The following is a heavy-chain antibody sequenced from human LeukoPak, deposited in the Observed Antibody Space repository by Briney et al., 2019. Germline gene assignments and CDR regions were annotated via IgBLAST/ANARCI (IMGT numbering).Heavy chain of an antibody. D-gene: IGHD3-22*01. J-gene: IGHJ3*02. Sequence: PSETLSLTCTVSGGSISSYYWSWIRQPPGKGLEWIGYIYYSGSTNYNPSLKSRVTISVDTSKNQFSLKLSSVTAADTAVYYCASHYHDSSGYYPDAFDIWGQGTMVTVSS. V-gene: IGHV4-59*01. CDR3: ASHYHDSSGYYPDAFDI. CDR1: GGSISSYY. CDR2: IYYSGST.